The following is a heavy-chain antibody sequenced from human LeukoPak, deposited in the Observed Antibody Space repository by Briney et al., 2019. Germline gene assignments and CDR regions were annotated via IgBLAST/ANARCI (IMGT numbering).Heavy chain of an antibody. V-gene: IGHV1-2*02. CDR2: INPNSGGM. CDR1: GYTFTAYY. J-gene: IGHJ4*02. Sequence: ASVKVSCKASGYTFTAYYMHWVRLAPGQGLEWMGWINPNSGGMHYAQKFQGRVTMTRDTSISTAYMELSRLQSDDTAVYYCARDAGSILGVVDFWGQGTLVTVSS. D-gene: IGHD3-16*01. CDR3: ARDAGSILGVVDF.